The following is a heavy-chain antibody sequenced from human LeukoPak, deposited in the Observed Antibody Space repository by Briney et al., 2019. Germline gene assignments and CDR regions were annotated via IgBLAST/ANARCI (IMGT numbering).Heavy chain of an antibody. D-gene: IGHD5-18*01. Sequence: PGGSLRLSCAASGFTFSSYAMSWVRQAPGKGLEWVSAISGSGGSTYYADSVKGRFTISRDNSKNTLYLQMNSLRAEDTAVYYCAKDQMDTAMANDAFDIWGRGTMVTVSS. V-gene: IGHV3-23*01. CDR2: ISGSGGST. CDR1: GFTFSSYA. J-gene: IGHJ3*02. CDR3: AKDQMDTAMANDAFDI.